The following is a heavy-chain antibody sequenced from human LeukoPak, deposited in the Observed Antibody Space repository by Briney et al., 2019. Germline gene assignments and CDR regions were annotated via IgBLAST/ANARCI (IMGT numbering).Heavy chain of an antibody. CDR1: GFTFSSYG. CDR2: ISYDGSNK. V-gene: IGHV3-30*19. J-gene: IGHJ6*02. Sequence: PGGSVRLSCAASGFTFSSYGMHWVRQAPGKGLEWVAVISYDGSNKYYADSVKGRFTISRDNSKNTLYLQMNSLRAEDTAVYYCARDRGITIFGVDPPTPEYYYYYGMDAWGQGTTVTVSS. D-gene: IGHD3-3*01. CDR3: ARDRGITIFGVDPPTPEYYYYYGMDA.